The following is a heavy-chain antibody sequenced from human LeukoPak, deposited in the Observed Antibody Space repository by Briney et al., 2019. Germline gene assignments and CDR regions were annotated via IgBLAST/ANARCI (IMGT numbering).Heavy chain of an antibody. CDR2: ISWNSGSL. D-gene: IGHD5-18*01. CDR3: AKAKRGIQLFDY. CDR1: GFTFDDYS. Sequence: PGRSLRLSCAASGFTFDDYSMHWVRQAPGKGLEWVSGISWNSGSLGYADSVKGRFTISRDNAKNSLYLQMNSLRAEDTALYYCAKAKRGIQLFDYWGQGTLVTVSS. V-gene: IGHV3-9*01. J-gene: IGHJ4*02.